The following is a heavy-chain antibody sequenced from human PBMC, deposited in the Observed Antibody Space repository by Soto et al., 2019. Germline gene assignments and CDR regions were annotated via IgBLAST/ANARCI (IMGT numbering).Heavy chain of an antibody. CDR3: AKDSGYNYGYFRWFDP. V-gene: IGHV4-59*01. D-gene: IGHD5-18*01. CDR1: GGSISSYY. CDR2: IYYSGST. J-gene: IGHJ5*02. Sequence: PSETLSLTCTVSGGSISSYYWSWIRQPPGKGLEWIGYIYYSGSTNYNPSQKSRDTISVDTSKSQFSLKLSSVTAADTAVYYCAKDSGYNYGYFRWFDPWGQGTLVTVSS.